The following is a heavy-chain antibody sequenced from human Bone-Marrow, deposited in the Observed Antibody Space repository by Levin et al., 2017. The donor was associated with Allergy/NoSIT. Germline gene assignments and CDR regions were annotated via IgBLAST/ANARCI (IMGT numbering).Heavy chain of an antibody. CDR1: GFTFSGYE. V-gene: IGHV3-48*03. CDR2: ITSGGDTI. CDR3: VRKWGTYRHFDY. D-gene: IGHD3-16*02. J-gene: IGHJ4*02. Sequence: GGSLRLSCEASGFTFSGYEMHWVRQAPGKGLQWISYITSGGDTISYADSVRGRFVISRDNAKNSLYLQLNSLRAEDTAVYFCVRKWGTYRHFDYWGQGTLVTVSS.